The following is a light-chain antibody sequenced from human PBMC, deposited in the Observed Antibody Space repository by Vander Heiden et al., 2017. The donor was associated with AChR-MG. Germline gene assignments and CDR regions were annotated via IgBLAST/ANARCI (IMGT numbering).Light chain of an antibody. CDR1: QSISSY. Sequence: DIQMTQSPSYLSASVGDRVTITCRASQSISSYLNWYQQKPGKDPKLLSYAASSLQSGVPARLRGSGSGTDFTLTISSLQPEEFATYYCQQSYSTPPLTFGGGTKVEIK. CDR3: QQSYSTPPLT. V-gene: IGKV1-39*01. J-gene: IGKJ4*01. CDR2: AAS.